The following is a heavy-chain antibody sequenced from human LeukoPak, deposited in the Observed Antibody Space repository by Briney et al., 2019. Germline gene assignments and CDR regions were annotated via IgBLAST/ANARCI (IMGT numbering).Heavy chain of an antibody. J-gene: IGHJ4*02. V-gene: IGHV3-23*01. Sequence: PRGSLRLSCAAPGFTFVTYAVSWVRPAPGRGLERVSVISGNSDSTHYAHSVKGRFTISRDNSKTALYLQMNSLRAEDTAIYYCAKVISGYSADDWFRGYYFDYWGQGTLVTVSP. CDR2: ISGNSDST. CDR3: AKVISGYSADDWFRGYYFDY. D-gene: IGHD5-12*01. CDR1: GFTFVTYA.